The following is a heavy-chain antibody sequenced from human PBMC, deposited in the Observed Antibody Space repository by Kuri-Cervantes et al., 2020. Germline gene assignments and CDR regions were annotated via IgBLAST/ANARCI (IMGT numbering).Heavy chain of an antibody. D-gene: IGHD3-3*01. CDR2: IIPIFGTA. CDR3: ASVLRFLEWLGGGMDV. CDR1: GGTFSSYA. Sequence: SVKVSCKASGGTFSSYAISWVRQAPGQGLEWMGGIIPIFGTANYAQKFQGRVTITADESTSTAYMELSSLRSEDTAVYYCASVLRFLEWLGGGMDVWGQGTTVTVFS. J-gene: IGHJ6*02. V-gene: IGHV1-69*13.